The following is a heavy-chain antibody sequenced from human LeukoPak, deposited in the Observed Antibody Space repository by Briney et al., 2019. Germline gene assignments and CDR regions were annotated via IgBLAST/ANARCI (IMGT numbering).Heavy chain of an antibody. V-gene: IGHV4-34*01. Sequence: SETLSLTCAVYGGSFSGYYWSWIRQPPGKGLEWIGEIKHSGSTNYHPSLKSRVPISVDTSKNQFSLKLSAVTAADTAVYYCASPSGSYYSYWFDPWGQGTLVTVSS. D-gene: IGHD1-26*01. J-gene: IGHJ5*02. CDR2: IKHSGST. CDR1: GGSFSGYY. CDR3: ASPSGSYYSYWFDP.